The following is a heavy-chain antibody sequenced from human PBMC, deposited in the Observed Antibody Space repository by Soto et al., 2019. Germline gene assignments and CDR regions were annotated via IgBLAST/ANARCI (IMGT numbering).Heavy chain of an antibody. V-gene: IGHV3-48*01. CDR3: ARGYVTIYYVVHRFTFDI. CDR1: GFTFSSYS. D-gene: IGHD3-3*01. CDR2: ISGTSRTI. J-gene: IGHJ3*02. Sequence: EVQLVESGGGLAQPGGSLRLSCAASGFTFSSYSMNWVRQAPGKGLEWVSNISGTSRTIFYADSVNGRFTISRDNAKKSLYLQMNSGRAEDTAIYCCARGYVTIYYVVHRFTFDIWGQGTMVTVSS.